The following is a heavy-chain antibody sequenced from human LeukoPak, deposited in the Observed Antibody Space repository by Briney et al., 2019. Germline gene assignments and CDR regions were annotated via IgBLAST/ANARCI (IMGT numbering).Heavy chain of an antibody. Sequence: GGSLRLSCAASGFTFSSYAMSWVRQAPGKGLEWGSAISGSGGNTYYAASVKGGFSISRDNYKNTLYLQMNRLRAEDTAVYYCAKDERAAPRAVDWFDPWGQGTLVTVSS. CDR2: ISGSGGNT. D-gene: IGHD2-15*01. CDR1: GFTFSSYA. CDR3: AKDERAAPRAVDWFDP. J-gene: IGHJ5*02. V-gene: IGHV3-23*01.